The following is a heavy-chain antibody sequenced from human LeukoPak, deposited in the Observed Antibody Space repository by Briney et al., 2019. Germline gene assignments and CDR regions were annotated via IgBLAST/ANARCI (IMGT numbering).Heavy chain of an antibody. CDR2: IIPILGIA. J-gene: IGHJ6*02. CDR3: AREGTGPGRSHYYYGMDV. CDR1: GGTCSSYA. Sequence: GSSVKVSCKASGGTCSSYAISWVRQAPGQGLEWMGRIIPILGIANYAQKFQGRVTITADKSTSTAYMELSSLGSEDTAVYYCAREGTGPGRSHYYYGMDVWGQGTTVTVSS. D-gene: IGHD3/OR15-3a*01. V-gene: IGHV1-69*04.